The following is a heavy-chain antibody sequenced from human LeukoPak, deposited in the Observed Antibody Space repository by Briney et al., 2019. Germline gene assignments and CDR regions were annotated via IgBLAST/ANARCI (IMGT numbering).Heavy chain of an antibody. V-gene: IGHV3-23*01. CDR1: GFTFSSYA. D-gene: IGHD3-9*01. CDR2: ISGSGGST. CDR3: AKGVLRYFDWLAFFDY. J-gene: IGHJ4*02. Sequence: PGGSLRLSCAASGFTFSSYAMSWARQAPGKGLEWVSAISGSGGSTYYADSVKGRFTISRDNSKNTLYLQMNSLRAEDTAVYYCAKGVLRYFDWLAFFDYWGQGTLVTVSS.